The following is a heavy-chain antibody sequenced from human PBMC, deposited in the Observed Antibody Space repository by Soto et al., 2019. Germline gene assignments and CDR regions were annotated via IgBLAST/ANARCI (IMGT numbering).Heavy chain of an antibody. J-gene: IGHJ6*02. CDR2: IYYSGSA. V-gene: IGHV4-31*03. D-gene: IGHD6-13*01. CDR3: ARDSSSWRDYYYGMDV. CDR1: GGSISSGGYY. Sequence: SETLSLTCTVSGGSISSGGYYWSWIRQHPGKGLEWIGYIYYSGSAYYNPSLKSRVTISVDTSKNQFSLKLSSVTAADTALYYCARDSSSWRDYYYGMDVWGQGTTVTVSS.